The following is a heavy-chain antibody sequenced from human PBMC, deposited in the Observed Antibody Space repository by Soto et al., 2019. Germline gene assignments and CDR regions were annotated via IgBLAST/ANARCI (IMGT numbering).Heavy chain of an antibody. D-gene: IGHD1-7*01. CDR3: ATAPIEISTANWKYGYYYYCMDV. CDR2: IYYSGST. V-gene: IGHV4-31*03. J-gene: IGHJ6*01. Sequence: SETLSLTCTVSCGSISSGGYYWSWIRQHPGKGLEWIGYIYYSGSTYYNPSLKSRVTISVDTSKNQFSLKLSSATAADTAVYYSATAPIEISTANWKYGYYYYCMDVCGQGTRGTVSS. CDR1: CGSISSGGYY.